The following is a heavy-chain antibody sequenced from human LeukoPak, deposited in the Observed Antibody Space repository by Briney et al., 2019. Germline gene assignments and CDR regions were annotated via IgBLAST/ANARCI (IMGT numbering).Heavy chain of an antibody. D-gene: IGHD2-2*01. CDR1: GGSTNSYY. CDR2: IYSSGST. V-gene: IGHV4-4*07. Sequence: PSETLSLTCSVSGGSTNSYYWSWIRQSGGKGLKWIGRIYSSGSTVYNPSLNSRLTMSIDTSKNQFSLTLKSVTATDTAVYYCARVKASSTSWTFDQWGQGALVTVSS. J-gene: IGHJ4*02. CDR3: ARVKASSTSWTFDQ.